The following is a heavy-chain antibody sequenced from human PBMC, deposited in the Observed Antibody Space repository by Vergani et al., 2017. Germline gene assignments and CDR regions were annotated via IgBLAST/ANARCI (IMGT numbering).Heavy chain of an antibody. Sequence: QVQLVQSGAEVKKPGASVKVSCKVSGYTLTELSMHWVRQAPGKGLEWMGGFDPEDGETIYAQKFQGRVTMTEDTSTDTAYIELRSLRSDDTAVYYCARFAGVLTTAAAGTAYYYYYYMDVGGKGTTVTVSS. CDR3: ARFAGVLTTAAAGTAYYYYYYMDV. V-gene: IGHV1-24*01. J-gene: IGHJ6*03. CDR1: GYTLTELS. CDR2: FDPEDGET. D-gene: IGHD6-13*01.